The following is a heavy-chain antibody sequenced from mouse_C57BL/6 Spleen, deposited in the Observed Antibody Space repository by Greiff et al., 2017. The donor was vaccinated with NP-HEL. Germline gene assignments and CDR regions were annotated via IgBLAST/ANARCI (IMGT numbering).Heavy chain of an antibody. J-gene: IGHJ2*01. V-gene: IGHV14-4*01. CDR3: TTGDYYGTFDY. CDR1: GFNIKDDY. CDR2: IDPENGDT. D-gene: IGHD1-1*01. Sequence: EVQLQQSGAELVRPGASVKLSCTASGFNIKDDYMHWVKQRPEQGLEWIGWIDPENGDTEYASKFQGKATITADTSSNTAYLQLSSLTSEDTAVYYCTTGDYYGTFDYWGQGTTLTVSS.